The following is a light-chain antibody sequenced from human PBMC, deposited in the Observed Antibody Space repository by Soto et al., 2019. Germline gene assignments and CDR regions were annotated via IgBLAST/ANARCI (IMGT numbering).Light chain of an antibody. Sequence: EIVLTQSPATLSVSPGDRATLSCRASQSVNKHLAWYQHRPGQAPRLLIYDTSYWAAGIPARFSGSGSGTEFTLTISSLQSEDFAVYYCQQYNNWPLTFGGGTKVDI. CDR1: QSVNKH. J-gene: IGKJ4*01. CDR2: DTS. V-gene: IGKV3D-15*01. CDR3: QQYNNWPLT.